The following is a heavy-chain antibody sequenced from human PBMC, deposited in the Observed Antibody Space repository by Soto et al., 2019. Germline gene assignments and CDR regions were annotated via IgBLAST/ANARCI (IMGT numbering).Heavy chain of an antibody. CDR1: GFSFPNSA. D-gene: IGHD2-2*02. J-gene: IGHJ6*02. CDR3: VSFTRTCISTSCYRYYYGMDV. Sequence: GASVKVSCKAAGFSFPNSAIQWVRQARGQSLKWVGWIVADTGKTNYGQMLQGRVTITRDMSTSTAYMELSSLRSEDTAMYYCVSFTRTCISTSCYRYYYGMDVWGQGTTVTVSS. CDR2: IVADTGKT. V-gene: IGHV1-58*02.